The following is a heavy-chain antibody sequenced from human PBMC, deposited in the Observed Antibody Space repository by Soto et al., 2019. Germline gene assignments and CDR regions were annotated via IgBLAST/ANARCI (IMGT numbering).Heavy chain of an antibody. J-gene: IGHJ4*02. CDR2: IIPILGIA. CDR1: GGTFSSYT. Sequence: QVQLVQSGAEVKKPGSSVKVSCKASGGTFSSYTISWVRQAPGQGLEWMGRIIPILGIANYAQKFQVRVRITANKSKSTAYMELSSLRSEDTAVYYCAAEYGGNSAWGPGTMVTVSS. CDR3: AAEYGGNSA. V-gene: IGHV1-69*02. D-gene: IGHD4-17*01.